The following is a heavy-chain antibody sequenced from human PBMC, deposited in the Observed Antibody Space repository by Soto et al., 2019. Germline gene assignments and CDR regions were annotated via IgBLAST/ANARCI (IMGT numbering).Heavy chain of an antibody. CDR1: GGSISSSNW. CDR2: IYHSGST. D-gene: IGHD2-8*01. V-gene: IGHV4-4*02. CDR3: ARDFEYCTNGVCYSY. Sequence: SSETLSLTCAVSGGSISSSNWWSRVRQPPGKGLECIGEIYHSGSTNYNPSLKSRVTISVDKSKNQFSLKLSSVTAADTAVYYCARDFEYCTNGVCYSYWGQGTLVTVYS. J-gene: IGHJ4*02.